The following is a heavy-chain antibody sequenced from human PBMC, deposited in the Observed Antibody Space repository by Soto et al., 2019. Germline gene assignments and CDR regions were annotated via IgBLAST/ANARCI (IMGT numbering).Heavy chain of an antibody. J-gene: IGHJ4*02. CDR3: ARLVCSGDSCYSPVDY. Sequence: ASVKVSCTASGYTFSGYGISWVRQAPGQGLEWMGWIYPYNGNTRYAQKIQGRVTMTTDTSTSTAYMELRSLTSDDTAVYYCARLVCSGDSCYSPVDYWGQGTQVTVSS. CDR1: GYTFSGYG. V-gene: IGHV1-18*04. CDR2: IYPYNGNT. D-gene: IGHD2-15*01.